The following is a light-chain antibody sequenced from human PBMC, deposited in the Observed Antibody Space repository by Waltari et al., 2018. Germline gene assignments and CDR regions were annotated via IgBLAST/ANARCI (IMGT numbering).Light chain of an antibody. CDR3: QQYFNFPPT. Sequence: DIVMTQSPDSLPVSLGERAPINCKSSHSLLSSSNNKNYLAWYQQIPGQSPKLLLYRASSRESGVPDRFTGSGSGTDFTLTITSLQAEDVAIYYCQQYFNFPPTFGQGTSLESK. CDR1: HSLLSSSNNKNY. V-gene: IGKV4-1*01. CDR2: RAS. J-gene: IGKJ2*01.